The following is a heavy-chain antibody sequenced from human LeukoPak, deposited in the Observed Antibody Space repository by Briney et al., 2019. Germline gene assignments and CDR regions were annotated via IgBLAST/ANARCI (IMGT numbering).Heavy chain of an antibody. CDR3: ARDKPWFDP. CDR1: GFTFSSYA. CDR2: ISYDGSNK. V-gene: IGHV3-30*04. Sequence: GRSLRLSCAASGFTFSSYAMHWVRQAPGKGLEWVAVISYDGSNKYYADSVKGRFTISRDNSKNTLYLQMNSLRAEDMAVYYCARDKPWFDPWGQGTLVTVSS. J-gene: IGHJ5*02.